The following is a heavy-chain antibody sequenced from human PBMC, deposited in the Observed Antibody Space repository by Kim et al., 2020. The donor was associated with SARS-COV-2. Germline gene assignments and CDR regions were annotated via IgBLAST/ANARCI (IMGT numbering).Heavy chain of an antibody. D-gene: IGHD3-22*01. CDR3: ARSGDSSGYYRGKYYYYGMDV. Sequence: GGSLRLSCAASEFTFSNYWMSWVRQAPGKGLEWVANIKQDESEKYYVDSVKGRFTISRDNAKNSLYLQMNSLIAEDTAVYYCARSGDSSGYYRGKYYYYGMDVWGQGTTVTVSS. J-gene: IGHJ6*02. V-gene: IGHV3-7*01. CDR2: IKQDESEK. CDR1: EFTFSNYW.